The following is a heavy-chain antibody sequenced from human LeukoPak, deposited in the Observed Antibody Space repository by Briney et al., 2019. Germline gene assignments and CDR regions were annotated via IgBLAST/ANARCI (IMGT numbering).Heavy chain of an antibody. J-gene: IGHJ4*02. V-gene: IGHV3-21*01. CDR3: ARERPTYSSSTNFDY. D-gene: IGHD6-6*01. Sequence: GGSLRLSCAASGFTFSSYSMNWVRQAPGKGLEWVSSISSSSSYIYYADSVKGRFTISRDNAKNSLYLQMNSLRAEDTAVYYCARERPTYSSSTNFDYWGQGTLVTVSS. CDR1: GFTFSSYS. CDR2: ISSSSSYI.